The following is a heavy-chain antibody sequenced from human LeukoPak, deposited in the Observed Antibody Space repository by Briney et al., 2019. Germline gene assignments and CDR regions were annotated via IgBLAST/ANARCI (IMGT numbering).Heavy chain of an antibody. CDR2: IWHDGGKR. Sequence: GGSLRLSCAASGFTFSYYGMQWVRQAPGKGLEWVALIWHDGGKRYYADSVKGRFTISRDNSKNTLYLQMTTLRAEDTAVYYCARDSTTMIVVVIYYFDYWGQGTLVTVSS. CDR1: GFTFSYYG. V-gene: IGHV3-30*02. J-gene: IGHJ4*02. D-gene: IGHD3-22*01. CDR3: ARDSTTMIVVVIYYFDY.